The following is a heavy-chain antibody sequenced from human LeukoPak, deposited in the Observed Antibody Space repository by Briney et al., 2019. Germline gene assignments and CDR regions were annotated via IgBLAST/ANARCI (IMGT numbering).Heavy chain of an antibody. CDR3: ARSGPYYFDY. V-gene: IGHV3-23*01. Sequence: GGSMRLSCAASGLTFSSFGMGWVRQAPGNSLEWVSTFGISGSTYFADSVKGRFTISRDTSKNTPYLQMDSLGAEDTSVYYCARSGPYYFDYWGQGTLVTVSS. CDR1: GLTFSSFG. CDR2: FGISGST. D-gene: IGHD3-10*01. J-gene: IGHJ4*02.